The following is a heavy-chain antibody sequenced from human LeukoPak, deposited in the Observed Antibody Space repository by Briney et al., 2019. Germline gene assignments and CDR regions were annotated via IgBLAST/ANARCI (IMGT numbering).Heavy chain of an antibody. D-gene: IGHD3-10*01. Sequence: GGSLRLSCAASGFTFTNYVMHWVRQAPGKGLEWVAAISYDGSNKYYADSVKGRFTISRDNSKNTLYLQMNSLGVEDTAIYSCARDPTMVRGTMDVWGKGTAVTVSS. J-gene: IGHJ6*03. CDR1: GFTFTNYV. V-gene: IGHV3-30*04. CDR2: ISYDGSNK. CDR3: ARDPTMVRGTMDV.